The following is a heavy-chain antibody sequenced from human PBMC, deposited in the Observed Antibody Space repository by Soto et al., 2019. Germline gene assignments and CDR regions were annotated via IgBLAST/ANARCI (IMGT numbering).Heavy chain of an antibody. CDR1: RFTVGNNY. CDR3: AKDGRGSGSHYSSFGY. V-gene: IGHV3-53*01. CDR2: IYSTGTT. J-gene: IGHJ4*02. D-gene: IGHD3-10*01. Sequence: EVQLVESGGGLIQPGGSLKLSCAASRFTVGNNYMSWVRQAPGKGLEWVSLIYSTGTTKYADSVKGRFTVSRDNAKNTLYLQMNSLRAEDTAVYYCAKDGRGSGSHYSSFGYWGQGTLVTVSS.